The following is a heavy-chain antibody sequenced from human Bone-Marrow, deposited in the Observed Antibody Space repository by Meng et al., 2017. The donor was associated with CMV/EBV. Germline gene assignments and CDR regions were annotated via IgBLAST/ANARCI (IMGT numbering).Heavy chain of an antibody. CDR2: INHSGST. CDR1: GGSFSGYY. J-gene: IGHJ5*02. V-gene: IGHV4-34*01. D-gene: IGHD2-2*01. Sequence: GSLRLSCAVYGGSFSGYYWSWIRQPPGKGLEWIGEINHSGSTNYNPSLKSRVTISVDTSKNQFSLKLSSVTAADTAVYYCVSGGYCSTTNCYPNWFDPWGQGTLVTVSS. CDR3: VSGGYCSTTNCYPNWFDP.